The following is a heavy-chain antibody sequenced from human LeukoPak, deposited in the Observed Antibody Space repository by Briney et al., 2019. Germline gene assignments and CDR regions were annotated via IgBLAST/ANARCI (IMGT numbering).Heavy chain of an antibody. CDR1: GFSLTSSGMC. D-gene: IGHD7-27*01. V-gene: IGHV2-70*11. Sequence: SGPALVKPTQTLTLTCTFSGFSLTSSGMCVNWFRQPPGKALEWLARVDWDDDKYYGTSLKTGLAISKDTSKNQVVLTMTNMDPADTATYYCARSNWGSHWFFDLWGRGTLVTVSS. CDR3: ARSNWGSHWFFDL. CDR2: VDWDDDK. J-gene: IGHJ2*01.